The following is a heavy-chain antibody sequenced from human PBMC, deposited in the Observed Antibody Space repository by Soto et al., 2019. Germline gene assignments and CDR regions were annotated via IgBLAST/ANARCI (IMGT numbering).Heavy chain of an antibody. CDR2: FYSAWNGESS. Sequence: SETLSLSCSVSGSSIGNYYWTWIRQPPGKGLEWIGFFYSAWNGESSNYSPSLQSRVTMSTDTSKNQFSLKLTSVTAADTAVYYCAREGLNFNAFDIWGQGILVTVSS. CDR3: AREGLNFNAFDI. CDR1: GSSIGNYY. V-gene: IGHV4-59*01. J-gene: IGHJ3*02.